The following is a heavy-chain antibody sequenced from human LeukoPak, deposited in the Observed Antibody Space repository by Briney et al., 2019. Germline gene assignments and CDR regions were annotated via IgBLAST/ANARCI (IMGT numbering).Heavy chain of an antibody. D-gene: IGHD5-24*01. J-gene: IGHJ5*02. CDR3: AREGDGYNGWFDP. Sequence: ASVKVSCKASGYMFTKYALHWVRQAPGQRLEWMGIINPSGGSTSYAQKFQGRVTMTRDTSTSTVYMELSSLRSEDTAVYYCAREGDGYNGWFDPWGQGTLVTVSS. V-gene: IGHV1-46*01. CDR1: GYMFTKYA. CDR2: INPSGGST.